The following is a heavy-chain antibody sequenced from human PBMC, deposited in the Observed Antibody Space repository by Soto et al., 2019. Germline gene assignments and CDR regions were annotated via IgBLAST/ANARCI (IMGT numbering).Heavy chain of an antibody. CDR3: AREIYGDYVGFDY. D-gene: IGHD4-17*01. J-gene: IGHJ4*02. CDR2: ISSSSSTI. Sequence: PGGSLRLSCAASGFTFSSYSMNWVRQAPGKGLEWVSYISSSSSTIYYADSVKGRFTISRDNAKNSLYLQMNSLRAEDTAVYYCAREIYGDYVGFDYWGQGTLDTVSS. CDR1: GFTFSSYS. V-gene: IGHV3-48*01.